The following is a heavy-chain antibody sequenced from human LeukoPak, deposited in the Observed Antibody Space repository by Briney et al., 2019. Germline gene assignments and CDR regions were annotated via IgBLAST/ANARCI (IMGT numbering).Heavy chain of an antibody. CDR1: GGSISSGGYY. Sequence: TLSLTCTVSGGSISSGGYYWSWIRQHPGTGLEWIGYIYYSGSTYYNPSLKSRVTISVDTSKNQFSLKLSSVTAAGTAVYYCARVPGYCSSTSCSYYFDYWGQGTLVTVSS. D-gene: IGHD2-2*01. J-gene: IGHJ4*02. V-gene: IGHV4-31*03. CDR2: IYYSGST. CDR3: ARVPGYCSSTSCSYYFDY.